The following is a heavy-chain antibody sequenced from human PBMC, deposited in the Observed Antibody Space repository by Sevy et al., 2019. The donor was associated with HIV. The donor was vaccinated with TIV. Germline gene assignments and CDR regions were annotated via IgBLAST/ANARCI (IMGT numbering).Heavy chain of an antibody. CDR2: IFHSGHT. CDR3: ARDGGTLTSPGYFDY. CDR1: GGSIITTNFY. J-gene: IGHJ4*02. V-gene: IGHV4-30-2*01. D-gene: IGHD4-17*01. Sequence: SETLSLTCTVSGGSIITTNFYWGWIRQPPGKGLEWIGYIFHSGHTYYNPSLKSRVTISVDTAKNQFSLKVKSVTAADTAVYYCARDGGTLTSPGYFDYWGQGTLVTVSS.